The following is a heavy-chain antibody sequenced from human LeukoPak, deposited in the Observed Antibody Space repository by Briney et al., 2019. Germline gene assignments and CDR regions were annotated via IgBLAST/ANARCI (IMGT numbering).Heavy chain of an antibody. V-gene: IGHV3-53*01. D-gene: IGHD4-23*01. CDR3: ARETPQHWFDP. Sequence: GGSLRLSCAASGFTVSSNYMSWVRQAPGKGLKWVSVIYSGGSTYYADSVKGRFTISRDNSKNTLYLQMNSLRAEDTAVYYCARETPQHWFDPWGQGTLVTVSS. CDR1: GFTVSSNY. CDR2: IYSGGST. J-gene: IGHJ5*02.